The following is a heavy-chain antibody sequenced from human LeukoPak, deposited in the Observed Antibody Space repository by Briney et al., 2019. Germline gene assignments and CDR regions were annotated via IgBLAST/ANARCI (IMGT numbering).Heavy chain of an antibody. Sequence: GGSLRLSCAASGFTFISYSMNWVRQAPGRGLEWVSSISSSSSYIYYADSVKGRFTISRDNAKNSPYLQMNSPRAEDTAVYYCARENVSPAWFDPWGQGTLVTVSS. CDR3: ARENVSPAWFDP. D-gene: IGHD3-16*01. CDR1: GFTFISYS. J-gene: IGHJ5*02. V-gene: IGHV3-21*01. CDR2: ISSSSSYI.